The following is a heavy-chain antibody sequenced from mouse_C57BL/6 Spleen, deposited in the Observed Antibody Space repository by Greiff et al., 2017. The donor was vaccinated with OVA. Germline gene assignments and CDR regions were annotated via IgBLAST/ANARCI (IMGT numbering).Heavy chain of an antibody. CDR2: IDPSDSYT. D-gene: IGHD2-4*01. V-gene: IGHV1-50*01. Sequence: QVQLQQPGAELVKPGASVKLSCKASGYTFTSYWMQWVKQRPGKGLEWIGEIDPSDSYTNYNQKFKGKATLTVDTSSSTAYMQLSSLTSEDSAVYYCARQGDYVAYWGQGTLVTVSA. CDR3: ARQGDYVAY. CDR1: GYTFTSYW. J-gene: IGHJ3*01.